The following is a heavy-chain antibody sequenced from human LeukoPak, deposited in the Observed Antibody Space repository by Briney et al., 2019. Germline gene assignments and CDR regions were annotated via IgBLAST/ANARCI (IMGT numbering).Heavy chain of an antibody. Sequence: KSSETLSLTCTVSGGSISSYYWSWIRQPPGKGLEWIGYIYYSGSTNYNPSLKSRVTISVDTSKNQFSLKLSSVTAADTAVYYCAREHDVQKWFDPWGQGTLVTVSS. V-gene: IGHV4-59*12. CDR2: IYYSGST. J-gene: IGHJ5*02. CDR1: GGSISSYY. D-gene: IGHD1-1*01. CDR3: AREHDVQKWFDP.